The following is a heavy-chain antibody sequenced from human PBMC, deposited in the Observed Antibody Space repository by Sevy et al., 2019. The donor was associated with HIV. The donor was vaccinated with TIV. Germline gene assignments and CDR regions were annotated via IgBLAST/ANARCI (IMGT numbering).Heavy chain of an antibody. V-gene: IGHV3-30*04. CDR3: ARDLVGAPSD. CDR1: GFTFSSYV. D-gene: IGHD1-26*01. J-gene: IGHJ4*02. CDR2: IWDDGSDK. Sequence: GGSLRLSCAASGFTFSSYVMHWVRQAPGKGLEWVALIWDDGSDKYYADSVKGRFTISRDNSKNMLYLQMNSLRPEDTAVYYCARDLVGAPSDWGQGTLVTVSS.